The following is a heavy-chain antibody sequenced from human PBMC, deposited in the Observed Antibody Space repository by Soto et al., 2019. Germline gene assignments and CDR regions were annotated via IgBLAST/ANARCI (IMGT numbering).Heavy chain of an antibody. V-gene: IGHV3-23*01. J-gene: IGHJ4*02. CDR3: AKFDWNFFFHY. CDR2: ISGGGGST. D-gene: IGHD1-7*01. Sequence: GESLKISCTASGFTFINFAMSWVRQAPGKGLEWVSTISGGGGSTYYADSVKGRFTISRDNSKNTLSLQMSSLRAEDTAVYSCAKFDWNFFFHYWGQGTLVTVSS. CDR1: GFTFINFA.